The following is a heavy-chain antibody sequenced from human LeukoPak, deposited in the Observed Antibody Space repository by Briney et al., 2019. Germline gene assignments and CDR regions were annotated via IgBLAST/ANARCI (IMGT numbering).Heavy chain of an antibody. CDR2: ISTYNGYT. CDR1: GYTFTSYG. CDR3: ARDSRDYGDYVDI. V-gene: IGHV1-18*01. Sequence: ASVKVSCKASGYTFTSYGISWVRQAPGQGLEWMGWISTYNGYTKYAQRLQGRVTMTTDTSTSTAYMDLRSLRSDDTAVYYCARDSRDYGDYVDIWGQGTMVTVSS. D-gene: IGHD4-17*01. J-gene: IGHJ3*02.